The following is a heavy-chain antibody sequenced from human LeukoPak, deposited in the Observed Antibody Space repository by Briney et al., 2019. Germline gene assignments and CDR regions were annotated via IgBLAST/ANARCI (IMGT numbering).Heavy chain of an antibody. CDR1: GFTVSSNY. CDR2: ISSSSSYI. Sequence: GGSLRLSCAASGFTVSSNYMNWVRQAPGKGLEWVSSISSSSSYIYYADSVKGRFTISRDNAKNSLYPQMNSLRAEDTAVYYCAREEAEGAFDYWGQGTLVTVSS. D-gene: IGHD1-14*01. V-gene: IGHV3-21*01. J-gene: IGHJ4*02. CDR3: AREEAEGAFDY.